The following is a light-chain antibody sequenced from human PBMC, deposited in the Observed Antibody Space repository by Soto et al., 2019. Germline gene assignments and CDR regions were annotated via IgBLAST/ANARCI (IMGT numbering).Light chain of an antibody. CDR1: QGISNY. Sequence: DIQMTQSPSSLSASVGDRVTITCRASQGISNYLAWYQQKPGKGPKLLIYAASTLQSGVPSRFSGGGSGTDFTLTISSLQPEDVATYYCQKYSRAPSITSGQGTRLEIK. V-gene: IGKV1-27*01. CDR3: QKYSRAPSIT. CDR2: AAS. J-gene: IGKJ5*01.